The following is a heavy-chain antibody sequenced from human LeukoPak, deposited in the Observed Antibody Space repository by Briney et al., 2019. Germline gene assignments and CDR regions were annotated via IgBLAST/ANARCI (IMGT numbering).Heavy chain of an antibody. V-gene: IGHV1-69*06. CDR2: IIPIFGTA. Sequence: SVKVSRKASGGTFSSYAISWVRQAPGQGLEWMGGIIPIFGTANYAQKFQGRVTITADKSTSTAYMELSSLRSEDTAVYYCARSMYYDFWSGYYEFDYWGQGTLVTVSS. J-gene: IGHJ4*02. CDR1: GGTFSSYA. D-gene: IGHD3-3*01. CDR3: ARSMYYDFWSGYYEFDY.